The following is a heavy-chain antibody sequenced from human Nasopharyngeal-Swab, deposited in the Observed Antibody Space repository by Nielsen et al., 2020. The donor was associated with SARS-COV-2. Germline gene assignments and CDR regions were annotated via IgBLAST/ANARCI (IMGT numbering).Heavy chain of an antibody. J-gene: IGHJ3*02. CDR3: AREVPYSGHDDAFDI. CDR2: ISTTTATI. D-gene: IGHD5-12*01. V-gene: IGHV3-48*03. Sequence: WIRQPPGKGLEWIPYISTTTATIYYADSVKGRFTISRDNAKNSLYLQMNSLRAEDTAVYYCAREVPYSGHDDAFDIWGQGTMVTVSS.